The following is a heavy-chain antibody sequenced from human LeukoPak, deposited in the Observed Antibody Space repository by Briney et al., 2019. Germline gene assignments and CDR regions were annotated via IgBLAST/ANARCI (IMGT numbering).Heavy chain of an antibody. CDR3: ARGSSSWSYYYYGMDV. J-gene: IGHJ6*02. V-gene: IGHV4-34*01. CDR2: INHSGST. CDR1: GGSFSGYY. Sequence: SSETLSLTCAVYGGSFSGYYWSWIRQPPGKGLEWIGEINHSGSTNYNPSLKSRVTISVDTSKNQFSLKLSSVTAADTAVYYCARGSSSWSYYYYGMDVWGQGTTVTVSS. D-gene: IGHD6-13*01.